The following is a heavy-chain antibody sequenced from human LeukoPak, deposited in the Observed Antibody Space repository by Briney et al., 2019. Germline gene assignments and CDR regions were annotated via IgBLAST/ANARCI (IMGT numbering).Heavy chain of an antibody. V-gene: IGHV3-30*04. CDR1: GFRFSGYA. CDR3: ARQEARNYYYEGLDY. CDR2: ISYDGGRK. D-gene: IGHD3-22*01. J-gene: IGHJ4*02. Sequence: GRSLRLSCVASGFRFSGYAIHWVRQAPGMGLEWVALISYDGGRKDYADSVKGRFTIDRDNSKNIVYLQMNSLRPDDTAIYFCARQEARNYYYEGLDYWGQGNLVTVSS.